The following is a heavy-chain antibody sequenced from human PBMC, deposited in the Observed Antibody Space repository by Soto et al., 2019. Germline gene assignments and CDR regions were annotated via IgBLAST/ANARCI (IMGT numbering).Heavy chain of an antibody. V-gene: IGHV4-59*01. J-gene: IGHJ5*02. D-gene: IGHD3-3*01. CDR2: IYYSGST. CDR1: GGSISSYY. Sequence: SETLSLTCTVSGGSISSYYWSWIRQPPGKGLEWIGYIYYSGSTNYNPSLKSRGTISVDTSKNQFSLKLSSVTAADTAVYCCAESPPLTFLLGFAPWGQGTLVTVSS. CDR3: AESPPLTFLLGFAP.